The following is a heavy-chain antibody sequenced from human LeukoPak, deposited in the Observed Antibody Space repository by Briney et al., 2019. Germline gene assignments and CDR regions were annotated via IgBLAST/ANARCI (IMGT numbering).Heavy chain of an antibody. J-gene: IGHJ3*02. CDR2: ISSSGSTI. V-gene: IGHV3-48*04. CDR3: ARSSDKPGAFDI. D-gene: IGHD1-14*01. Sequence: GGSLRLSCAASGFTFNIYSMNWVRQTPGKGLEWVSYISSSGSTIYYADSVKGRFTISRDNAKNSLYLQMNSLRAEDTAVYYCARSSDKPGAFDIWGQGTMVTVSS. CDR1: GFTFNIYS.